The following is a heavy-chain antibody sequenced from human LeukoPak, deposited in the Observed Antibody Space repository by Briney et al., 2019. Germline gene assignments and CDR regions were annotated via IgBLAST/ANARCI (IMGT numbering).Heavy chain of an antibody. J-gene: IGHJ4*02. D-gene: IGHD3-10*01. V-gene: IGHV3-73*01. CDR1: GFTFSGSA. Sequence: GGTLKLSCAASGFTFSGSAMHWVRQASGKGLEWVGRIRSKANSYATAYAASVKGSFTISRDDSKNTAYLQMNSLKTEDTAVYYCTRLGYYYGSGSPNQYWGQGTLVSVSS. CDR3: TRLGYYYGSGSPNQY. CDR2: IRSKANSYAT.